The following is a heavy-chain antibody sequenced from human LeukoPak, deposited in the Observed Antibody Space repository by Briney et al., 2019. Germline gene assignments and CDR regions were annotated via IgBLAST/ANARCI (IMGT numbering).Heavy chain of an antibody. V-gene: IGHV4-59*08. J-gene: IGHJ4*02. CDR2: ISYSGST. Sequence: SETLSLTCTVSGGSIRSSYWNWIRQPPGKGLEWIGYISYSGSTNYNPSLQSRVSISLDTSKNHFSLKLRSVTAADTAVYYCARRPRDDYSVDYWGQGTLVTVSS. CDR1: GGSIRSSY. D-gene: IGHD5-24*01. CDR3: ARRPRDDYSVDY.